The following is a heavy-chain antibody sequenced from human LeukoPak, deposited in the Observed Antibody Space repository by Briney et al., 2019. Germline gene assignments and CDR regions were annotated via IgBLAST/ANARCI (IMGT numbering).Heavy chain of an antibody. V-gene: IGHV3-48*01. J-gene: IGHJ5*02. CDR1: GFTFSSYS. Sequence: QTGGSLRLSCTVSGFTFSSYSMNWVRQAPGKGLEWVSYISSSSSTIYYADSVKGRFTISRDNAKNSLYLQMNSLRAEDTAVYYCARGGGGFWFDPWGQGTLVTVSS. CDR3: ARGGGGFWFDP. CDR2: ISSSSSTI.